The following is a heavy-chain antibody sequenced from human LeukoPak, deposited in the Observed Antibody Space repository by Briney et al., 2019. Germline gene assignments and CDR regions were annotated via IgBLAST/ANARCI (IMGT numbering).Heavy chain of an antibody. CDR3: ARVEGNGYGFDY. CDR1: GFSFRSYA. CDR2: IANDGRDK. J-gene: IGHJ4*02. D-gene: IGHD5-18*01. V-gene: IGHV3-30*04. Sequence: GGSLRLSCAASGFSFRSYAMHWVRQAPGKGLEWVTVIANDGRDKKYADSVRGRFTISRDNSKNTVYPQMNSLRAEDTAVYYCARVEGNGYGFDYWGQGTLVTVSS.